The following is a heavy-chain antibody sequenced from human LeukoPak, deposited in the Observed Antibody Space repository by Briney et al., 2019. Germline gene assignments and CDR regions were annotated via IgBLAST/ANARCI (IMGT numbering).Heavy chain of an antibody. V-gene: IGHV1-69*05. CDR2: IIPIFGTA. CDR1: GGTFSSYA. Sequence: GASVKVSCKASGGTFSSYAISWVRQAPGQGLEWMGGIIPIFGTANYAQKFQGRVTITTDESTSTAYMELSSLRSEDTAVYYCARVLSPLNVVPAANYYYYYMDVWGKGTTVTVSS. CDR3: ARVLSPLNVVPAANYYYYYMDV. J-gene: IGHJ6*03. D-gene: IGHD2-2*01.